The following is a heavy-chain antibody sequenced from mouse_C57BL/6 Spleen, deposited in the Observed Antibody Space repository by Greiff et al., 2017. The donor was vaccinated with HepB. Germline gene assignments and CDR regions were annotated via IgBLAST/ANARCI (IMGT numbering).Heavy chain of an antibody. D-gene: IGHD4-1*01. CDR3: TRDGGLTGTGDY. CDR1: GFTFSSYA. CDR2: ISSGGDYI. J-gene: IGHJ2*01. V-gene: IGHV5-9-1*02. Sequence: EVHLVESGEGLVKPGGSLKLSCAASGFTFSSYAMSWVRQTPEKRLEWVAYISSGGDYIYYADTVKGRFTISRDNARNTLYLQMSSLKSEDTAMYYCTRDGGLTGTGDYWGQGTTLTVSS.